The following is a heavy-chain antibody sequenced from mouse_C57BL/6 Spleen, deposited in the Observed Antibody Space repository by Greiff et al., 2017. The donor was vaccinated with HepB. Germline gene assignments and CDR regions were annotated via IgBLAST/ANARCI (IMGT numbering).Heavy chain of an antibody. J-gene: IGHJ4*01. V-gene: IGHV1-82*01. Sequence: VKLMESGPELVKPGASVKISCKASGYAFSSSWMNWVKQRPGKGLEWIGRIYPGDGDTNYNGKFKGKATLTADKSSSTAYMQLSSLTSEDSAVYFCARYYYGSSDCYDMDYWGQGTSVTVSS. D-gene: IGHD1-1*01. CDR1: GYAFSSSW. CDR2: IYPGDGDT. CDR3: ARYYYGSSDCYDMDY.